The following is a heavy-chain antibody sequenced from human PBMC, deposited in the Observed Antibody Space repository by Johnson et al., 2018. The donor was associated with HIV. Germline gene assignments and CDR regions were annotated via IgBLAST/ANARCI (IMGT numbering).Heavy chain of an antibody. CDR2: ISYDGSNK. Sequence: QVQLVESGGGVVQPGRSLRLSCAASGFTFSSYAMHWVRQAPGKGLEWVAVISYDGSNKYYADSVKGRFTISRDNSKNTLYLQMNSLRAEDTAGYYCAGGGQLVAFDIWGQGTMVSVAS. D-gene: IGHD6-6*01. J-gene: IGHJ3*02. CDR1: GFTFSSYA. CDR3: AGGGQLVAFDI. V-gene: IGHV3-30*04.